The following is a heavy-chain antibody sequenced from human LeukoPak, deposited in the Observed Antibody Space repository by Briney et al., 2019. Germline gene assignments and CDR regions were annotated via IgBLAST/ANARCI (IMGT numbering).Heavy chain of an antibody. V-gene: IGHV3-30*02. CDR2: IRYDGSNK. CDR1: GFTFSSYG. CDR3: AKSPRRGYSYGSPTYYYYMDV. D-gene: IGHD5-18*01. Sequence: GGSLRLSCAASGFTFSSYGMHWVRQAPGKGLEWVAFIRYDGSNKYYADSVKGRFTISRDNSKNTLYLQMNSLRAEDTAVYYCAKSPRRGYSYGSPTYYYYMDVWGKGTTVTISS. J-gene: IGHJ6*03.